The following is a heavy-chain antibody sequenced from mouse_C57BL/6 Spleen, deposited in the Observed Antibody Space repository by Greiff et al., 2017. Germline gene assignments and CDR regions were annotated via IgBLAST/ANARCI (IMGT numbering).Heavy chain of an antibody. Sequence: VQRVESGPGLVQPSQSLSITCTVSGFSLTSYGVHWVRQSPGKGLEWLGVIWTGGSTDNNAAIMSRLSITNDNSKSQVFFKMNSLQADDTAIYYCAKNTRDWYFDVWGTGTTVTVSS. CDR2: IWTGGST. V-gene: IGHV2-5*01. CDR1: GFSLTSYG. CDR3: AKNTRDWYFDV. J-gene: IGHJ1*03.